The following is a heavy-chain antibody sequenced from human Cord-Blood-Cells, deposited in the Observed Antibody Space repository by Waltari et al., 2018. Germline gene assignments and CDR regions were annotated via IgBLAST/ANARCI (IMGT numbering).Heavy chain of an antibody. CDR2: IYYSGGT. CDR1: GGSISSGGYY. D-gene: IGHD6-6*01. CDR3: AMSSIAARPFDY. V-gene: IGHV4-31*03. Sequence: QVQLQESGPGLVKPSQTLSLTCTVSGGSISSGGYYWSWIRQHPGKGLAWIGYIYYSGGTYYNPSLKCRVTISVDPSKNQFSLKLSSVTAADTAVYYCAMSSIAARPFDYWGQGTLVTVSS. J-gene: IGHJ4*02.